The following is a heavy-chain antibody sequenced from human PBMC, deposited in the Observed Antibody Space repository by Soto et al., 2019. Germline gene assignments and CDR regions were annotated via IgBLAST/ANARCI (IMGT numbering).Heavy chain of an antibody. CDR1: GGTFSSYA. Sequence: QVQLVQSGAEVKKPGSSVKVSCKASGGTFSSYAISWVRQAPGQGLEWMGGIIPIFGTANYAQKFQGRVTITADESTSTAYMELSSLRSEDTAVYYCARTSDPYYYGSESYWVNWFDPWGQGTLVTVSS. CDR3: ARTSDPYYYGSESYWVNWFDP. D-gene: IGHD3-10*01. V-gene: IGHV1-69*01. J-gene: IGHJ5*02. CDR2: IIPIFGTA.